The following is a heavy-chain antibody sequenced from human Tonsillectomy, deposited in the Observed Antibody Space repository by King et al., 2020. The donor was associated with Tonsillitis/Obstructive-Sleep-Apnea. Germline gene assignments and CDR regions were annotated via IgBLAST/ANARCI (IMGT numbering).Heavy chain of an antibody. V-gene: IGHV1-69*04. Sequence: QLVQSGAEVKKPGSSVKVSCKASGGTFSSYAISWVRQAPGQGLEWMGRIIPILGITNYAQKFQGRVTITADKSTSTAYMELSSLRSEDTAVYYCARDPWDYYDSSGYLHWGQGTLVTVSS. CDR2: IIPILGIT. J-gene: IGHJ4*02. D-gene: IGHD3-22*01. CDR1: GGTFSSYA. CDR3: ARDPWDYYDSSGYLH.